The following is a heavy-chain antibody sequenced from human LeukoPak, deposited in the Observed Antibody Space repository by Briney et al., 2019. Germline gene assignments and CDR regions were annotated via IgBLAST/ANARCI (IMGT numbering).Heavy chain of an antibody. CDR3: ARDRHFEWFDAFDI. D-gene: IGHD3-9*01. V-gene: IGHV3-21*01. CDR2: ISSSSSYI. J-gene: IGHJ3*02. Sequence: GGSLRLSCAASGFTFSSYSMNWVRQAPGKGLEWVSSISSSSSYIYYADSVKGRFTISRDNAKNSLYLQMNSLRAEDTAVYYCARDRHFEWFDAFDIWGQGTMVTVSS. CDR1: GFTFSSYS.